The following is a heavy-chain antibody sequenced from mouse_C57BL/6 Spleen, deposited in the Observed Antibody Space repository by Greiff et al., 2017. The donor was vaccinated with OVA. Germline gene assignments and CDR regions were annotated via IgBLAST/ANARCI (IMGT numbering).Heavy chain of an antibody. CDR1: GYTFTSYW. V-gene: IGHV1-64*01. J-gene: IGHJ3*01. CDR3: ARGRDLVGFAY. Sequence: QVHVKQPGAELVKPGASVKLSCKASGYTFTSYWMHWVKQRPGQGLEWIGMIHPNSGSTNYNEKFKSKATLTVDKSSSTAYMQLSSLTSEDSAVYYCARGRDLVGFAYWGQGTLVTVSA. CDR2: IHPNSGST.